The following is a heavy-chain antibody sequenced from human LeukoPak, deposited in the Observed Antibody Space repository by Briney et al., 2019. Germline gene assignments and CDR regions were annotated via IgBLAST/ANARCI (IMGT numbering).Heavy chain of an antibody. V-gene: IGHV3-23*01. CDR1: GFTFSSYA. CDR2: VSGSAGTT. Sequence: GGSLTLSCAGSGFTFSSYAMSWVRQAPGKGLEWVSAVSGSAGTTYYADSVKGRFTISRDNSKNTLYLQMNSLRAEDTALYYCARTPLVRYFDYWGQGTLVTVSS. CDR3: ARTPLVRYFDY. J-gene: IGHJ4*02. D-gene: IGHD2-2*01.